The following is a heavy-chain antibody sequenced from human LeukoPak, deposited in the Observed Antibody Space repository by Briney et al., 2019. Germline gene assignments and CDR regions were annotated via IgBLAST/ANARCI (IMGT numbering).Heavy chain of an antibody. Sequence: SETLSLTCTVSGDSISSNHYYWGRIRQPPGKGLEWIGTIFYTGSTNYNPSLKSRVTISEDTSKNQFSLKLSSVTAADTAVYYCARMPDDYWSGYSRPFDYWGQGTLVTVSS. CDR1: GDSISSNHYY. CDR2: IFYTGST. J-gene: IGHJ4*02. D-gene: IGHD3-3*01. V-gene: IGHV4-39*07. CDR3: ARMPDDYWSGYSRPFDY.